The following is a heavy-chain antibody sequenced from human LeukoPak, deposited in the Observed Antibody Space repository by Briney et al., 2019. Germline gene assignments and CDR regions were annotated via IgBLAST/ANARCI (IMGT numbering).Heavy chain of an antibody. J-gene: IGHJ4*02. CDR1: GGTFSSYA. Sequence: ASVKVSCKASGGTFSSYAISWVRQAPGQGLEWMGRIIPIYGTANYAQKFQGRVTITTDESTSTAYMELSSLRSEDTAVYYCAREGRDGYDDYWGRGTLVTVSS. CDR2: IIPIYGTA. D-gene: IGHD5-24*01. V-gene: IGHV1-69*05. CDR3: AREGRDGYDDY.